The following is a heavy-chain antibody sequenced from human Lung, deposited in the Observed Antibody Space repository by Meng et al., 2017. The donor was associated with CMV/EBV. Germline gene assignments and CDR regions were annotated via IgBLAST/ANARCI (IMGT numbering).Heavy chain of an antibody. CDR2: ITYSSSYK. J-gene: IGHJ6*02. V-gene: IGHV3-21*06. D-gene: IGHD2-8*01. CDR1: GFNFSDYS. CDR3: ARRWGASVGVYYYYGMDV. Sequence: GESXKISCAASGFNFSDYSMNWVRQAPGKGLEWVSSITYSSSYKKYADSVKGRFTISRDNAKNSLFLQMSSLRAEDTAVYYCARRWGASVGVYYYYGMDVWGQGTTVTVSS.